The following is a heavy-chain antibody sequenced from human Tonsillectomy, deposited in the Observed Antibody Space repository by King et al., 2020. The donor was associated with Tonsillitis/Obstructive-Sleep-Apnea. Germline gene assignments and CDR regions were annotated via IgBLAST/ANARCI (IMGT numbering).Heavy chain of an antibody. CDR3: AVDGDIVATIHPRAFDF. D-gene: IGHD5-12*01. CDR1: GFTFSSYE. Sequence: VQLVESGGGLVQPGGSLRLSCAASGFTFSSYEMNWVRQAPGKGLEWVSYISSGGSTIYYADSVKGRFTISRDNAKNSLYLQMNSLRAEDTAVYYCAVDGDIVATIHPRAFDFWGQGTLVTVSS. J-gene: IGHJ4*02. V-gene: IGHV3-48*03. CDR2: ISSGGSTI.